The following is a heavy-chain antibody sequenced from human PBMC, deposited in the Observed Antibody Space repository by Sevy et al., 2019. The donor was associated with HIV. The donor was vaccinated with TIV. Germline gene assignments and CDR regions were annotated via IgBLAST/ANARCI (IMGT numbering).Heavy chain of an antibody. V-gene: IGHV3-23*01. CDR3: ARERCTKPHDY. J-gene: IGHJ4*02. CDR2: FSFGCGKI. D-gene: IGHD2-8*01. CDR1: GFTFSKYS. Sequence: GGFLRLSCAASGFTFSKYSMSCIRQTPGKGLEWVSTFSFGCGKINYADSVKGRFTISRDDSRNTFYLQMNSLRAEDTAIYYCARERCTKPHDYWGQGTLVTVSS.